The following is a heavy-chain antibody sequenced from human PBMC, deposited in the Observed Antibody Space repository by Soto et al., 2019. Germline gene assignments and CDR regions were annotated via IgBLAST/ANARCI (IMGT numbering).Heavy chain of an antibody. V-gene: IGHV1-69*12. J-gene: IGHJ6*02. Sequence: QVQLVQSGAEVKKPGSSVKVSCKASGGTFSSYAISWVRQAPGQGLEWMGGSISIFGTANYAQKFQGRVTITADESTSTAYMALSSLRSEDTAVYYCARHVPAAGYYYGMDVWGQGTTVTVSS. CDR1: GGTFSSYA. D-gene: IGHD2-2*01. CDR2: SISIFGTA. CDR3: ARHVPAAGYYYGMDV.